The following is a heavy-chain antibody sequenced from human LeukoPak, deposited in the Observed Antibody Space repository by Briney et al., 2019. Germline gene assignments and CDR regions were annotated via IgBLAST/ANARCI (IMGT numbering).Heavy chain of an antibody. CDR3: TTGAAGN. J-gene: IGHJ4*02. CDR2: IKSNSAGGTT. D-gene: IGHD6-13*01. Sequence: GGSLILSCAASGFTFRNAWMSWVRQAPGKGLEWVGRIKSNSAGGTTDYAAPVKGRFTISRDDSKNTLSLQMNSLKTEDTAVYYCTTGAAGNWGQGTLVTVSS. CDR1: GFTFRNAW. V-gene: IGHV3-15*01.